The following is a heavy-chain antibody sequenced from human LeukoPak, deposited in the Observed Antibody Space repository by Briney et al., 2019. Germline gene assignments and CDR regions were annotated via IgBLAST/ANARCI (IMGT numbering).Heavy chain of an antibody. CDR1: GFTFSSYA. J-gene: IGHJ4*02. V-gene: IGHV3-23*01. Sequence: GGSLRLSCAASGFTFSSYAMSWVRQAPGKGLEWVSAISGSGGSTHYADSVKGRFTISRDNSKNTLYLQMNSLRAEDTAVYYCAKGNTPYCSSTSCTLDYWGQGTLVTVSS. CDR3: AKGNTPYCSSTSCTLDY. D-gene: IGHD2-2*01. CDR2: ISGSGGST.